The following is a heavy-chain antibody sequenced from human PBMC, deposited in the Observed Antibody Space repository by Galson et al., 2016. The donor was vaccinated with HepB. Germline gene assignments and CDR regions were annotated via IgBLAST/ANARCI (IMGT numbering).Heavy chain of an antibody. CDR3: ARDFLTDSEYYYYGMDV. J-gene: IGHJ6*02. CDR2: ISHCGST. V-gene: IGHV4-34*01. CDR1: GGSFSGYY. Sequence: SETLSLTCVVYGGSFSGYYWSWIRQPPGKGLEWIGEISHCGSTNYDPSLKSRVTMSVDTSKNQFSLKLSSVTAADTAVYYCARDFLTDSEYYYYGMDVWGQGTTVTVSS. D-gene: IGHD3/OR15-3a*01.